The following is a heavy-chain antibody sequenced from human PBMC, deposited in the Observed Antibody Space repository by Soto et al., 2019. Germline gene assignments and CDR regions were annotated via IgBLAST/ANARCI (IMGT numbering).Heavy chain of an antibody. D-gene: IGHD1-26*01. CDR3: ARDYRFIVGASSRSFDY. Sequence: QVQLVQSGAEVKKPGASVKVSCKASGYTFTSYGISWVRQAPGQGLEWMGWISAYNGNTNYAQKLEGRVTMTTDTSTSTAYMELRSLRSDDTAVYYCARDYRFIVGASSRSFDYWGQGTLVTVSS. CDR2: ISAYNGNT. V-gene: IGHV1-18*01. J-gene: IGHJ4*02. CDR1: GYTFTSYG.